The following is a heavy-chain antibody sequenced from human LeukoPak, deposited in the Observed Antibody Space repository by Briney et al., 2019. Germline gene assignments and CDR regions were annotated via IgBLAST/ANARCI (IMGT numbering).Heavy chain of an antibody. CDR1: GFTFSSYE. CDR2: ISSSGSTI. D-gene: IGHD5-12*01. V-gene: IGHV3-48*03. J-gene: IGHJ3*02. Sequence: GGSLRLSCTASGFTFSSYEMNWVRQAPGKGLEWVSYISSSGSTIYYADSVKGRFTISRDNAKNSLYLQMNSLRAEDTAVYYCARLATPDAFDIWGQGTMVTVSS. CDR3: ARLATPDAFDI.